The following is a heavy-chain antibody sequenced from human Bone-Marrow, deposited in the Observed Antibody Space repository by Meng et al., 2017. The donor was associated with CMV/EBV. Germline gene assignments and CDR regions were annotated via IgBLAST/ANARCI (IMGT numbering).Heavy chain of an antibody. CDR1: GYTFTGYY. Sequence: ASVKVSCKASGYTFTGYYMHWVRQAPGQGLEWMGWINPNSGGTNYAQKFQGRVTMTRDTSFSTAYMELSRLRSDDTAVYYCARGKRAGSCNWFDPWGQGTLVTVSS. CDR3: ARGKRAGSCNWFDP. CDR2: INPNSGGT. V-gene: IGHV1-2*02. J-gene: IGHJ5*02.